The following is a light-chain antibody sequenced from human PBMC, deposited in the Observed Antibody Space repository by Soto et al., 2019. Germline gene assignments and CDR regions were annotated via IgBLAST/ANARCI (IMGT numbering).Light chain of an antibody. V-gene: IGLV2-14*03. Sequence: QSVRTQPASVSGSPGQSITISCSGISSDVDTYNYVSWYQLHPGKAPKVVIYDVSSRPSGVSNRFSGSRSGNTASLTIYGLQAEHEANYYGCSHSTGSTRYVFGTGTKFTVL. J-gene: IGLJ1*01. CDR2: DVS. CDR1: SSDVDTYNY. CDR3: CSHSTGSTRYV.